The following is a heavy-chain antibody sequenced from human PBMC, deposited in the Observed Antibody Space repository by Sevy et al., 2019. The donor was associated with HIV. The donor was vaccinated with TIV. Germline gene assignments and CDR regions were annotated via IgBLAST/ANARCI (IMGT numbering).Heavy chain of an antibody. CDR3: ATGIWFGEPFWAFDI. D-gene: IGHD3-10*01. Sequence: ASVKVSCKVSGYTLTELSMHWVRQAPGKGLEWMGGFDPEDGETIYAQKFQGRVTMTEDTSTDTAYMELSSLRSEDTAVYYCATGIWFGEPFWAFDIWGQGTMVTVSS. CDR1: GYTLTELS. V-gene: IGHV1-24*01. J-gene: IGHJ3*02. CDR2: FDPEDGET.